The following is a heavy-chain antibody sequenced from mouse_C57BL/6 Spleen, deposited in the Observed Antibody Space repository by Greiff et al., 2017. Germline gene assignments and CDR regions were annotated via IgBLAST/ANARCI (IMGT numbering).Heavy chain of an antibody. CDR1: GYTFTSYW. D-gene: IGHD1-1*01. V-gene: IGHV1-50*01. CDR2: IDPSDSDT. Sequence: QVQLQQPGAELVKPGASVKLSCKASGYTFTSYWMQWVKQRPGQGLEWIGEIDPSDSDTNYNQKFKGKATLTVDTSSSTAYMQLSSLTSEDSAVYYCARLEDYYGSSYEYYYAMDYWGQGTSVTVSS. J-gene: IGHJ4*01. CDR3: ARLEDYYGSSYEYYYAMDY.